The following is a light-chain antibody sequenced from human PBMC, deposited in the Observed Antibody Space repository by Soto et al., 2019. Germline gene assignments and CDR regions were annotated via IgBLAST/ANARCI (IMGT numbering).Light chain of an antibody. CDR2: DVS. CDR3: CSYAGSYTRWV. CDR1: RSDVGTYNF. J-gene: IGLJ3*02. V-gene: IGLV2-11*01. Sequence: QSVLAQPRSVSGSPGQSVTVSCTGTRSDVGTYNFVSWYQQYPGKAPKLMIYDVSKRPSGVPDRFSVSKSGNTASLTISGLQAEDEADYHCCSYAGSYTRWVFGGGTKVTVL.